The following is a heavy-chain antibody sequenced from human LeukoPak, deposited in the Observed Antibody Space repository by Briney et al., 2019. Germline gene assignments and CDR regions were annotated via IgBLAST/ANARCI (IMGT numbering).Heavy chain of an antibody. CDR3: ASGDVDTAMEIGIDY. D-gene: IGHD5-18*01. V-gene: IGHV3-20*04. Sequence: PGGSLRLSCAASGFRFDKNGMTWVRQAPGKGLEWVSGINWSGSRTGYADSVKGRFIISRDNAKNTLYLQMNSLRAEDTAVYYCASGDVDTAMEIGIDYWGQGTLVTVSS. CDR1: GFRFDKNG. J-gene: IGHJ4*02. CDR2: INWSGSRT.